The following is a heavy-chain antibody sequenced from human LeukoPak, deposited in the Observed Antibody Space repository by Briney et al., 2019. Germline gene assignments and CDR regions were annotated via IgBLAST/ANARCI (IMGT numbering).Heavy chain of an antibody. CDR2: ISYDGSNK. CDR3: AKGTWRREYYYYGMDV. CDR1: GFIFSNAW. V-gene: IGHV3-30*18. J-gene: IGHJ6*02. D-gene: IGHD5-12*01. Sequence: PGGSLRLSCAASGFIFSNAWMSWVRQAPGKGLEWVAVISYDGSNKHYAASVKERFTSSRDNSKNTLYLQMNSLRAEDTAVYYCAKGTWRREYYYYGMDVWGQGTTVTVFS.